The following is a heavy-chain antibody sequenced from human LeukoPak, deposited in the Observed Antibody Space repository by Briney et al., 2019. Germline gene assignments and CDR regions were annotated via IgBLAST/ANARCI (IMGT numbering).Heavy chain of an antibody. Sequence: PEGSLRLSCVASGFTFSNLAMGWVRQAPGKGLEWVSVISDSGGTTYYADSVKGRFTISRDNSRNTLYLQMNSLRVEDTAVYYCAKDARRSSGWYFFDHWGQGTLVTVSS. V-gene: IGHV3-23*01. J-gene: IGHJ4*02. CDR3: AKDARRSSGWYFFDH. CDR1: GFTFSNLA. D-gene: IGHD6-19*01. CDR2: ISDSGGTT.